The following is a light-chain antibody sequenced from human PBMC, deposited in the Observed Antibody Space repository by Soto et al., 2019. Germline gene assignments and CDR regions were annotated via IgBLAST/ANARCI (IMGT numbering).Light chain of an antibody. CDR1: SSDVGAYNY. CDR2: EVS. V-gene: IGLV2-14*01. Sequence: QSALTLPASVSGSLGQSITISCTGTSSDVGAYNYVSWYQQQPGKAPKLMISEVSNRPSGVSNRFSGSKSGNTASLIISGLQAEDEADYYCCSFTSITTYVFGTGTKGTAL. CDR3: CSFTSITTYV. J-gene: IGLJ1*01.